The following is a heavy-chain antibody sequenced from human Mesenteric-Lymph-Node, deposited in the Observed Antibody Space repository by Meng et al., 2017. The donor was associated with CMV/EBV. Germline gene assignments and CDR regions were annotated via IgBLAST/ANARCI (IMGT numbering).Heavy chain of an antibody. V-gene: IGHV4-39*01. CDR2: IYDGGNT. D-gene: IGHD2-21*01. CDR1: GGSISSVCYY. CDR3: ARALLYCAGGSCYILDWYFDL. Sequence: SETLSLTCSVSGGSISSVCYYWVWILQPPGKGLEWIGNIYDGGNTHFNPSLRSRVTIYTETSKNQFSLNLRSVTAADTAVYYCARALLYCAGGSCYILDWYFDLWGRGTLVTVSS. J-gene: IGHJ2*01.